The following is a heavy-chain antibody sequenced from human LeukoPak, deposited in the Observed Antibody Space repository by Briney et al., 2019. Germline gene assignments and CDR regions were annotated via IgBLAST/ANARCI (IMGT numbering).Heavy chain of an antibody. D-gene: IGHD6-6*01. J-gene: IGHJ6*03. CDR1: GFTFSTYA. V-gene: IGHV3-23*01. CDR3: ARYSSSEYYGYYYYMDV. Sequence: GGSLRLSCAASGFTFSTYAMSWVRQAPGKGLEWVSTIGDSGGSTYYADSVKGRFTISRDNSKNTLYLQMNSLRAEDTAVYYCARYSSSEYYGYYYYMDVWGKGTTVTVSS. CDR2: IGDSGGST.